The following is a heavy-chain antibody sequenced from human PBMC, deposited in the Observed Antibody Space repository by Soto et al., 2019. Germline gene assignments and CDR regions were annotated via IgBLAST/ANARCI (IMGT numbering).Heavy chain of an antibody. Sequence: QVQLQESGPGLVKPSETLSVTCSVSGGSIRDYYWSWVRQSAGKGLEWIGRMDTSGRTKYSPSLKSRGTMSAAASVNQFSLTLRSVTAADSAIYYCATMYNSGFYRPEGDYYFYGMDVWGQGTTVTVSS. V-gene: IGHV4-4*07. CDR3: ATMYNSGFYRPEGDYYFYGMDV. CDR1: GGSIRDYY. CDR2: MDTSGRT. D-gene: IGHD6-19*01. J-gene: IGHJ6*02.